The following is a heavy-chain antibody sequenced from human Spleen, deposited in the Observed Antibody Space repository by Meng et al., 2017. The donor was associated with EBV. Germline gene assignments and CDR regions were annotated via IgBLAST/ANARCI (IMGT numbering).Heavy chain of an antibody. CDR2: MYWDDVN. CDR1: RFQLTNSVVV. Sequence: LTALGRAPRQPPLPPTLSFTLPRFQLTNSVVVVAWVRQPRGKAAWLLALMYWDDVNRFSPSLSSKLTSTKDTSKNHVVLTMTDRDHVDTATCVCAHRGAYDRGEYYFDSWGQGTLVTVSS. D-gene: IGHD5-12*01. V-gene: IGHV2-5*02. CDR3: AHRGAYDRGEYYFDS. J-gene: IGHJ4*02.